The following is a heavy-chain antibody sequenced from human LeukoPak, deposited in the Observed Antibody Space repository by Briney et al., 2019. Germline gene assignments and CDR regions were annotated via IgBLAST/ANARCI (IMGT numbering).Heavy chain of an antibody. CDR1: GGSISSGGYY. V-gene: IGHV4-61*08. D-gene: IGHD6-13*01. CDR2: IYYSGST. CDR3: ASIAAAGTWVWFDP. Sequence: SETLSLTCTVSGGSISSGGYYWSWIRQHPGKGLEWIGYIYYSGSTNYNPSLKSRVTISVDTSKNQFSLKLSSVTAADTAVYYCASIAAAGTWVWFDPWGQGTLVTVSS. J-gene: IGHJ5*02.